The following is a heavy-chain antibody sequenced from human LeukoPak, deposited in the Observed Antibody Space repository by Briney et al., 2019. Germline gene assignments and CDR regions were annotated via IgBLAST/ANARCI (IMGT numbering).Heavy chain of an antibody. Sequence: ASVKVSCKASGYTFTGYYMHWVRQAPGQGLGWRGWSNPNSGGTNYAQKFQGRVTMTRDASISTAYMELSRLRSDDTAVYYCARDIVVVPAADYYYGMDVWGQGTTVTVSS. CDR2: SNPNSGGT. D-gene: IGHD2-2*01. J-gene: IGHJ6*02. CDR3: ARDIVVVPAADYYYGMDV. CDR1: GYTFTGYY. V-gene: IGHV1-2*02.